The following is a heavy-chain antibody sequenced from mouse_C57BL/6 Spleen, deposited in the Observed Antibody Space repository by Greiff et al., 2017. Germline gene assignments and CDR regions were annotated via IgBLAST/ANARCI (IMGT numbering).Heavy chain of an antibody. Sequence: VKLQESGAELVRPGTSVKMSCKASGYTFTNYWIGWAKQRPGHGLEWIGDIYPGGGYTNYNEKFKGKATLTADKSSSTAYMQFSSLTSEDSAIYSCARGRTAQFYFDYWGQGTTLTVSS. V-gene: IGHV1-63*01. CDR1: GYTFTNYW. J-gene: IGHJ2*01. CDR3: ARGRTAQFYFDY. CDR2: IYPGGGYT. D-gene: IGHD3-2*02.